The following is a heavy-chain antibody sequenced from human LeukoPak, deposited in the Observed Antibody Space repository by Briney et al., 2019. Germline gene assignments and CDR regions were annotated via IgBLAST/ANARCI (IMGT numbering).Heavy chain of an antibody. CDR2: IYHSGST. J-gene: IGHJ4*02. Sequence: ASETLSLTCAVSGGSISSGGYSWSWIRQPPGKGLEWIGYIYHSGSTYYNPSLKSRVTISVDTSKNQFSLKLSSVTAADTAVYYCARGLGSSGWTWLYYFDYWGQGTLVTVSS. D-gene: IGHD6-19*01. CDR3: ARGLGSSGWTWLYYFDY. V-gene: IGHV4-30-2*01. CDR1: GGSISSGGYS.